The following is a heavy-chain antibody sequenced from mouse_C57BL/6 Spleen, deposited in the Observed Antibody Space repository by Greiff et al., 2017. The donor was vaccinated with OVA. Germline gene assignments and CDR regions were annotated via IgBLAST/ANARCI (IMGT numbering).Heavy chain of an antibody. D-gene: IGHD1-1*01. V-gene: IGHV7-3*01. CDR1: GFTFTDYY. J-gene: IGHJ1*03. Sequence: EVQRVESGGGLVQPGGSLSLSCAASGFTFTDYYMSWVRQPPGKALEWLGFIRNKANGYTTEYSASVKGRFTISRDNSQSILYLQMNALRAEDSATYYCASPPYGSSFYWYFDVWGTGTTVTVSS. CDR3: ASPPYGSSFYWYFDV. CDR2: IRNKANGYTT.